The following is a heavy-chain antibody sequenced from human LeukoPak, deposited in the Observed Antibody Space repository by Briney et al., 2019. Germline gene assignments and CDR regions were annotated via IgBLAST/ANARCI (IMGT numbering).Heavy chain of an antibody. Sequence: SGPTLVKPTQTLTLTCSFSGFSLSTTGVGVGWIRQPPGKALEWLALIYWDDDKFYRPSLENRLTITKDTSTNQVVLTMTNMDPVDTGTYYCVHRGGQELVRGWFDPWGQGTLVTVSS. V-gene: IGHV2-5*02. CDR1: GFSLSTTGVG. D-gene: IGHD1-1*01. CDR2: IYWDDDK. J-gene: IGHJ5*02. CDR3: VHRGGQELVRGWFDP.